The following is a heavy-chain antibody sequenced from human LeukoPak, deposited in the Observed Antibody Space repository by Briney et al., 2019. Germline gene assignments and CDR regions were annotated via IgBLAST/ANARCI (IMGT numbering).Heavy chain of an antibody. V-gene: IGHV3-30-3*01. CDR2: ISYDGSNK. CDR1: GFIFSSYP. CDR3: ARDVSYSDYGEFDY. J-gene: IGHJ4*02. Sequence: GWAVRLSCPASGFIFSSYPMHWVGQAPGKGLEGVAVISYDGSNKYYADSVKGRFTISRDNSKNTLYLQMNSLRAEDTAVYYCARDVSYSDYGEFDYWGQGTLVTVSS. D-gene: IGHD4-11*01.